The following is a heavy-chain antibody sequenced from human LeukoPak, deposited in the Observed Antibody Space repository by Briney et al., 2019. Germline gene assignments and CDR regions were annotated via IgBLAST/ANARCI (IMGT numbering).Heavy chain of an antibody. CDR1: GFTFSSYA. CDR3: AKGLTFYSYSGMDV. D-gene: IGHD6-19*01. J-gene: IGHJ6*02. V-gene: IGHV3-23*01. CDR2: ISGSGGST. Sequence: GGSLRLSCAASGFTFSSYAMSWVRQAPGKGLEWVSAISGSGGSTYYADSVKGRFTISRDNSKNTLYLQMNSLRAEDTAVYYCAKGLTFYSYSGMDVWGQGTTVTVSS.